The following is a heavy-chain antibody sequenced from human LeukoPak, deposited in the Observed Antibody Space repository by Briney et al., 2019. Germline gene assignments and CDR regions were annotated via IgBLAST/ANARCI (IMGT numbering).Heavy chain of an antibody. D-gene: IGHD1-14*01. V-gene: IGHV5-51*01. CDR1: GYSFTSYW. CDR2: IYPGDSDT. Sequence: GESLKISCKGSGYSFTSYWIGWVRQMPGKGLECIGIIYPGDSDTRYSPSFQGQVTISADKSISTAYLQWSSLKASDTAMYYCARERRSNRVSDFDYWGQGTLVTVSS. J-gene: IGHJ4*02. CDR3: ARERRSNRVSDFDY.